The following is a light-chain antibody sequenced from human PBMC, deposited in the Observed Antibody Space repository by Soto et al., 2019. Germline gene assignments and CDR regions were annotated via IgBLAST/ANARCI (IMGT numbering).Light chain of an antibody. CDR1: ENINTW. Sequence: DIQMTQSPSTLSASVGDRVTITCRASENINTWLAWYQQKPGKATNLVIYDSSSLESGVPSRFSGSGSGTEFTLTINSLQPADFATYYCQHYKTYPLTFGQGTKVEIK. CDR2: DSS. V-gene: IGKV1-5*01. J-gene: IGKJ1*01. CDR3: QHYKTYPLT.